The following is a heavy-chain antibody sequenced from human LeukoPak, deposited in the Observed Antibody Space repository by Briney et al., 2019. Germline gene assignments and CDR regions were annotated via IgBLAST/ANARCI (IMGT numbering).Heavy chain of an antibody. V-gene: IGHV3-21*01. J-gene: IGHJ3*02. Sequence: GGSLRLSCAASGFTFSSYSMNWVRQAPGKGLEWVSSISSSSSYIYYADSVKGRFTISRDNAKNSLYLQMNSLRAEDTAVYYCASPDRNLKDSGAFDIWGQGTMVTVSS. D-gene: IGHD3-10*01. CDR2: ISSSSSYI. CDR1: GFTFSSYS. CDR3: ASPDRNLKDSGAFDI.